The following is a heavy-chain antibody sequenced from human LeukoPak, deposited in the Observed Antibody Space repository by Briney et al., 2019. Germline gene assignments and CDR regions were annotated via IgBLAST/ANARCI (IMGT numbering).Heavy chain of an antibody. D-gene: IGHD6-13*01. CDR2: ISSSSYI. V-gene: IGHV3-21*01. Sequence: GGSLRLSCAASGFTFSSYSMNWVRQAPGKGPEWVSSISSSSYIYYADSVEGRFTISRDNAKNSLYLQMNSPRAEDTAVYYCARVEPRAAAGLGPFDYWGQGTLVTVSS. CDR3: ARVEPRAAAGLGPFDY. J-gene: IGHJ4*02. CDR1: GFTFSSYS.